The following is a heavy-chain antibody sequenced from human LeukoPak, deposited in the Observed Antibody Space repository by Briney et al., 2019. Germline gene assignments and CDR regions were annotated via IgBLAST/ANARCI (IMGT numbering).Heavy chain of an antibody. Sequence: GGSLRLSCAASGFTFSSYAMSWVRQAPGKGLEWVSAISASGGSTYYADSVKGRFTISRDNSKNTLYLQMNSLRAEDTAVYYCAKGRNVLRYPYGMDVWGQGPTVTVSS. D-gene: IGHD3-9*01. CDR3: AKGRNVLRYPYGMDV. CDR2: ISASGGST. CDR1: GFTFSSYA. V-gene: IGHV3-23*01. J-gene: IGHJ6*02.